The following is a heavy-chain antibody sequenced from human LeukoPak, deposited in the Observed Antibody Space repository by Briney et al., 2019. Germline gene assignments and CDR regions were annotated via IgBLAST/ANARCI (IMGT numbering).Heavy chain of an antibody. V-gene: IGHV4-59*04. Sequence: PSETLSLTCTVSGGSISSYYWSWIRQPPGKGLEWIGYIYYSGSTYYNPSLKSRVTISVDTSKNQFSLKLSSVTAEDTAVYYCARGGTVVLGYWGQGTLVTVSS. D-gene: IGHD3-10*01. CDR2: IYYSGST. CDR3: ARGGTVVLGY. J-gene: IGHJ4*02. CDR1: GGSISSYY.